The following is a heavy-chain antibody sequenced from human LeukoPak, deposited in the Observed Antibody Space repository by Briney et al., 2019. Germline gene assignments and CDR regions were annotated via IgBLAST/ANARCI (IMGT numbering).Heavy chain of an antibody. CDR1: GFTFSSYA. V-gene: IGHV3-23*01. J-gene: IGHJ4*02. CDR3: ARDRGTNIVTAGLRPGYIDC. D-gene: IGHD2-21*02. Sequence: GGPLRLSCAASGFTFSSYAMSWVRQAPGKGLEWVSAISGSGGNTYYADSVKGRFTISRDNSRDTLFLQMNSLRVEDSAVYYCARDRGTNIVTAGLRPGYIDCWGQGTLVTVSS. CDR2: ISGSGGNT.